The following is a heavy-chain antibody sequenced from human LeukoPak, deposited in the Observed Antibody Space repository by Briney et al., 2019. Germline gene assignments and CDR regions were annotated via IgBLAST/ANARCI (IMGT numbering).Heavy chain of an antibody. CDR2: MYYSGST. CDR3: ARPYYYDSRIDP. CDR1: GGSISSGDYY. D-gene: IGHD3-22*01. J-gene: IGHJ5*02. V-gene: IGHV4-30-4*01. Sequence: PSQTLSLTCTVSGGSISSGDYYWSWLRQPPGTGLEWVAYMYYSGSTYYNPSLKSRVTMSADTSKNQLSLKLSSVTAAYTAVYYCARPYYYDSRIDPWGQGILVTVSS.